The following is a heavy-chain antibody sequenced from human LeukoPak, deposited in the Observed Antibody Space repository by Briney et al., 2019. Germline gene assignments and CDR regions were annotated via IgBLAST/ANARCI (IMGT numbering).Heavy chain of an antibody. CDR3: ARADIVVVTAIFN. D-gene: IGHD2-21*02. V-gene: IGHV4-34*01. Sequence: SETLSLTCAVYGGSFSGYYWNWIRQAPGKGLEWIGEINHSGSTRYNPSLKSRLTMSVDTSRNQFSLNLDSVTAADTAVYYCARADIVVVTAIFNWGQGTLVTVSS. CDR1: GGSFSGYY. CDR2: INHSGST. J-gene: IGHJ4*02.